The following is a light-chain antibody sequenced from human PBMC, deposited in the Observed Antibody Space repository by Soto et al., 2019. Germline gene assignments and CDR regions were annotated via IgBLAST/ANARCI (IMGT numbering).Light chain of an antibody. J-gene: IGKJ5*01. Sequence: EIVLTQSPGTLSLSPGERATLSCRASQNVDSNYLAWYQQKPGQAPRLLIYGASSRATGIPDRFSGGGSGTDFSLTISRLDPEDFAVYYCQQYSSSPITFGQGTRLEIK. CDR1: QNVDSNY. CDR3: QQYSSSPIT. V-gene: IGKV3-20*01. CDR2: GAS.